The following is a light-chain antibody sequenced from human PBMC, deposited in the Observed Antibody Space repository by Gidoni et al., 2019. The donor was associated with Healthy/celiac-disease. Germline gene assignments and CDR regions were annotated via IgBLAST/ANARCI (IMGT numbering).Light chain of an antibody. Sequence: ELVLTQSPATLPLSPGESATLSCRASQSVSSYLAWYQQKPGQAPRLLIYDASNRATGIPARFSGSGSGTDFTLTISSLEPEDFAVYYCQQRSNWPLTFGGGTKVEIK. V-gene: IGKV3-11*01. CDR3: QQRSNWPLT. J-gene: IGKJ4*01. CDR1: QSVSSY. CDR2: DAS.